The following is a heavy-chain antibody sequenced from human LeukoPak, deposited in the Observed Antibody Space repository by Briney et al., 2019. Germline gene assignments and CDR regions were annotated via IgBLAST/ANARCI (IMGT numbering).Heavy chain of an antibody. D-gene: IGHD4-17*01. Sequence: GGSLRLSCAASGFTFSAFAITWVRQAPGKGLEWVSTINNSGGTTYYADSVKGRFTISRDNSKNTLYLQMNSLRAEDTAVYYCAEGIYGDYWSRYFDYWGQGTLVAVSS. J-gene: IGHJ4*02. CDR2: INNSGGTT. V-gene: IGHV3-23*01. CDR1: GFTFSAFA. CDR3: AEGIYGDYWSRYFDY.